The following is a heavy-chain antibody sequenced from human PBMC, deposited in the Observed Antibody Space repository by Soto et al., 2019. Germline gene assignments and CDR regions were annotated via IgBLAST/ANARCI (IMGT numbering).Heavy chain of an antibody. CDR2: INAYNGNT. CDR1: GYTFTSYG. V-gene: IGHV1-18*01. J-gene: IGHJ4*02. D-gene: IGHD6-19*01. Sequence: QVQLVQSGAEVKKPGASVKVSCKASGYTFTSYGISWVRQAPGQGLEWMGWINAYNGNTNYAQKLXGXXTMTTDTSTSTAYMELRSPGADDTAVFSCARDPVAGTYFDSWGQGTLVTVSS. CDR3: ARDPVAGTYFDS.